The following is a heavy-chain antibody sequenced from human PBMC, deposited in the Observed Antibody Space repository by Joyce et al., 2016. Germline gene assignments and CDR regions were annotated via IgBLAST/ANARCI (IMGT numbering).Heavy chain of an antibody. Sequence: QVQLQESGPGLVKPSETLSLSCTVSGGSISSYYWSWIRQPPGKGLEWIGYINHRGRTNYNPSLKSRVTISVDTSKNEFSLKMTSVTAADTAVYYCARVNDYDYWSGYEAHYFDYWGQGTLVTVSS. V-gene: IGHV4-59*01. CDR2: INHRGRT. CDR1: GGSISSYY. D-gene: IGHD3-3*01. J-gene: IGHJ4*02. CDR3: ARVNDYDYWSGYEAHYFDY.